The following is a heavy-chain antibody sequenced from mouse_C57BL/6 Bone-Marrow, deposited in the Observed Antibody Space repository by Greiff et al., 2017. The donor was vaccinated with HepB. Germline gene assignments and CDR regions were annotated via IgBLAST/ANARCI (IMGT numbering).Heavy chain of an antibody. CDR1: GYTFTSYW. CDR3: ARRRGYSTFYALDY. V-gene: IGHV1-53*01. J-gene: IGHJ4*01. CDR2: IYPSNGGT. Sequence: QVQLQQPGPELVKPGASVKLSCKASGYTFTSYWMHWVKQRPGQGLEWIGNIYPSNGGTNYNEKFKSKATLTVDKSSSTAYMQLSILTSEDSAVYYCARRRGYSTFYALDYWGQGTSVTVSA. D-gene: IGHD2-5*01.